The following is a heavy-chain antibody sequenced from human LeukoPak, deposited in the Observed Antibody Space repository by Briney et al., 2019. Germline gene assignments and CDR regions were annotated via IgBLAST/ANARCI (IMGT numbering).Heavy chain of an antibody. CDR3: AREMDSLGELWGTFDY. D-gene: IGHD3-10*01. J-gene: IGHJ4*02. V-gene: IGHV1-46*01. Sequence: ASVTVSCKASGYTFTSYYMHWVRQAPGQGLEWMGIINHRGGSTSYAQKFQGRVTMTMDTSTSTVYMELSSLRSEDTAVYYCAREMDSLGELWGTFDYWGQGTLVTVSS. CDR1: GYTFTSYY. CDR2: INHRGGST.